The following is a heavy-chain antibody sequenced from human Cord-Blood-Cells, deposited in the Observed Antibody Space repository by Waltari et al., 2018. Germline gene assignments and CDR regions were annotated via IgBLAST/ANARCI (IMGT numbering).Heavy chain of an antibody. CDR1: GFTFSSYA. D-gene: IGHD6-13*01. CDR3: AKGRAKSSSTPLV. CDR2: SSGSGGST. Sequence: EVQLLESGGGLVQPGGSLRLSCAASGFTFSSYAMSWVRQAPGKGLEWVSASSGSGGSTYYADSVKGRFTISRDNSKNTLYLQMNSLRAEDTAVYYCAKGRAKSSSTPLVWGQGTTVTVSS. J-gene: IGHJ6*02. V-gene: IGHV3-23*01.